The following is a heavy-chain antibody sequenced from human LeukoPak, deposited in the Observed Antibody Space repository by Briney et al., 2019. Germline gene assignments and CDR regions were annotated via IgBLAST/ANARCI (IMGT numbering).Heavy chain of an antibody. CDR3: ARDNSVGDNAWWFDP. Sequence: ASVKVSCNASGYTFTSYYMHWVRQAPGQGLEWMGLINPTGGSTGYAQKFQGRVTMTRDMSTSTDYMELSSLRSEDTAIYYCARDNSVGDNAWWFDPWGQGTLVTVSS. CDR1: GYTFTSYY. D-gene: IGHD1-26*01. J-gene: IGHJ5*02. V-gene: IGHV1-46*01. CDR2: INPTGGST.